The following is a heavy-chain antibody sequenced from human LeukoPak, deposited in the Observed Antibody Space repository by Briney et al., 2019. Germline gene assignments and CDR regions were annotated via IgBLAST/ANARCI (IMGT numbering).Heavy chain of an antibody. CDR1: GGSISSGDYY. Sequence: SQTLSLTCTVSGGSISSGDYYWSWIRQPPGKGLEWIGYIYYSGSTYYDPSLKSRVTISVDTSKNQFSLKLSSVTAADTAVYYCTGGSYSRYFDYWGQGALVTVSS. D-gene: IGHD1-26*01. CDR2: IYYSGST. CDR3: TGGSYSRYFDY. J-gene: IGHJ4*02. V-gene: IGHV4-30-4*08.